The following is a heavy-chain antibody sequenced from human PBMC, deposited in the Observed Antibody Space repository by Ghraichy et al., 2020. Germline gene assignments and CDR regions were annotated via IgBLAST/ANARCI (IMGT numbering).Heavy chain of an antibody. V-gene: IGHV4-59*01. CDR1: GASISSYY. CDR3: ARDLVKGWNYWSPSSNWFDP. J-gene: IGHJ5*02. Sequence: SETLSLTCTVSGASISSYYWSWIRQPPGKGLEWIGYIYYSGSTNYNPSLQSRVTISVDTSKNQFSLKLSSVTAADTAVYYCARDLVKGWNYWSPSSNWFDPWGQGTLVTVSS. CDR2: IYYSGST. D-gene: IGHD1-7*01.